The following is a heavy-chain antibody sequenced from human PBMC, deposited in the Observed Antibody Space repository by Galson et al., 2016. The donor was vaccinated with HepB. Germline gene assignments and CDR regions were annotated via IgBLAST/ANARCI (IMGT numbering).Heavy chain of an antibody. CDR2: VHNSGYT. J-gene: IGHJ4*03. V-gene: IGHV4-59*01. D-gene: IGHD6-19*01. Sequence: SETLSLTCTVSGDSISSYYWPWIRLPTGKGLEWIGYVHNSGYTTYNPSLNGRVTISMDTSKNQFSLKLSSVTAADTAVYYCAREYCSFDYVGHGILVTVSS. CDR1: GDSISSYY. CDR3: AREYCSFDY.